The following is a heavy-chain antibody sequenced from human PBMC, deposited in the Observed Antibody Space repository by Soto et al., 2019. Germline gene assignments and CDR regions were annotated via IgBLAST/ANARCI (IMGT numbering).Heavy chain of an antibody. CDR1: EVTFIYFS. CDR3: ARVSLDSYPDF. Sequence: LRLSFAASEVTFIYFSLNSLRQAPGKGLEWVSSISSSSFYKYYSDSVKGRFTISRDDAKNSLYLQMNSLKAEDTAVYYCARVSLDSYPDFWGQGTLVTVPS. J-gene: IGHJ4*02. CDR2: ISSSSFYK. D-gene: IGHD3-16*02. V-gene: IGHV3-21*01.